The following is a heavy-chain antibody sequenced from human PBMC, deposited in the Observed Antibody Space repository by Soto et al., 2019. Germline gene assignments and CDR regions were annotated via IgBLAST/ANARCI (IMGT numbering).Heavy chain of an antibody. D-gene: IGHD6-6*01. J-gene: IGHJ3*02. CDR3: ARVDSSSSWGVAAFDI. Sequence: PGESLKVSCKGSGYSFTSSWIGWVRQMPGNGLEWMGIIYPGDSDTRYSPSFQGQVTISADKSISTAYLQWSSLKASDTAMYYCARVDSSSSWGVAAFDIWGQGTMVTVSS. CDR2: IYPGDSDT. V-gene: IGHV5-51*01. CDR1: GYSFTSSW.